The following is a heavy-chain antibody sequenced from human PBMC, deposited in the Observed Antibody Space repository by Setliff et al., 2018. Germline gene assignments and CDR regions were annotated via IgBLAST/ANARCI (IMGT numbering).Heavy chain of an antibody. CDR2: IYTSGST. CDR3: ARLVGADGMGVDY. V-gene: IGHV4-4*08. CDR1: GGSVSNDY. Sequence: SETLSLTCSVSGGSVSNDYWSWIRQSPGKGLEWIGHIYTSGSTNYNPSLKSRVTISVDTPNNQFFLKLSSVNAADTAVYYCARLVGADGMGVDYWGQGTLVTVSS. D-gene: IGHD2-8*02. J-gene: IGHJ4*02.